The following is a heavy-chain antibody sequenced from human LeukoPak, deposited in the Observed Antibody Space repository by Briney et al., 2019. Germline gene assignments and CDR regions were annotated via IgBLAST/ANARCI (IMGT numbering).Heavy chain of an antibody. Sequence: SETLSLTCTVSGGSISSYYWSWIRQPPGKGLEWIGYIYYSGSTNYNPSLKSRVTISVDTSKNQFSPKLSSVTAADTAVYYCARAGIYSGYPYYFDYWGQGTLVTVSS. J-gene: IGHJ4*02. CDR1: GGSISSYY. CDR2: IYYSGST. CDR3: ARAGIYSGYPYYFDY. D-gene: IGHD5-12*01. V-gene: IGHV4-59*01.